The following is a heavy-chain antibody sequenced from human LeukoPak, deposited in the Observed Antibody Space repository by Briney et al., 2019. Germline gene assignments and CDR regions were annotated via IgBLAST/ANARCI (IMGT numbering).Heavy chain of an antibody. CDR1: GFTFSSYS. D-gene: IGHD5-24*01. V-gene: IGHV3-33*08. Sequence: PGGSLRLSCAASGFTFSSYSMNWVRQAPGKGLEWVAVIWYDGSNKGYADSVKGRFTISRDNSKNTLYLQMTNLRAEDTGVYYCARDKIEDGTDFDHWGQGTLVTVSS. CDR2: IWYDGSNK. CDR3: ARDKIEDGTDFDH. J-gene: IGHJ4*02.